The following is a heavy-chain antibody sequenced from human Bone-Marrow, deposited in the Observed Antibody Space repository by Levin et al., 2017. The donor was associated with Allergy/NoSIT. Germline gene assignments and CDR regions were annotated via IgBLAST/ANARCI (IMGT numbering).Heavy chain of an antibody. CDR2: IYTSGST. V-gene: IGHV4-61*02. D-gene: IGHD2-2*01. Sequence: SCTVSGGSINSGRYYWNWIRHPAGKTLEWIGRIYTSGSTDYNPSLKSRVTISVDTSKNQFSLNLSSVSAADTAVYYCARDGDVVVVPSARRGAFDIWGQGTMVTVSS. CDR1: GGSINSGRYY. CDR3: ARDGDVVVVPSARRGAFDI. J-gene: IGHJ3*02.